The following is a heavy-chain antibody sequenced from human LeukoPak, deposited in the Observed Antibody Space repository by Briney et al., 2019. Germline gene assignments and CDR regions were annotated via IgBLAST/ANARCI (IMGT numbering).Heavy chain of an antibody. CDR3: ARAEVGATPFVFDY. J-gene: IGHJ4*02. D-gene: IGHD1-26*01. Sequence: GGSLRLSCAASGFTVSSNYKSWARHAPGKGLEWVSVIYSGGSTYYADSVKGRFTISRDNSKNTLYLQMNSLRAEDTAVYYCARAEVGATPFVFDYWGQGTLVTVSS. CDR2: IYSGGST. V-gene: IGHV3-53*01. CDR1: GFTVSSNY.